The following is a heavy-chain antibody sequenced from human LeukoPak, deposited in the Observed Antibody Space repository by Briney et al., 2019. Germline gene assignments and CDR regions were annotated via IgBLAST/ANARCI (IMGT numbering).Heavy chain of an antibody. CDR3: AYDLYYYGSGSYYNPNFDY. D-gene: IGHD3-10*01. J-gene: IGHJ4*02. CDR2: IIPILGIA. V-gene: IGHV1-69*04. CDR1: GGTFSSYA. Sequence: ASVKVSCKASGGTFSSYAISWVRQAPGQGLEWMGRIIPILGIANYAHKFQGRVTITADKATSTAYMELSSLRSEDTAVYYCAYDLYYYGSGSYYNPNFDYWGQGTLVTVSS.